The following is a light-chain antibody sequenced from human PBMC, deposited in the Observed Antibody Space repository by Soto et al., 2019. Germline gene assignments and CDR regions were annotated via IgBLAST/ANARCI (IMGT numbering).Light chain of an antibody. Sequence: ALTQPASVSGSPGQSITISCTGTSSDVGGYRYVSWYQQRPGKAPKLIIFEVSNRPSGVSDRFSGSKSGDTASLTISGLQTDDEANYYCSSYASTITLVFGTGTKLTVL. V-gene: IGLV2-14*01. J-gene: IGLJ1*01. CDR1: SSDVGGYRY. CDR3: SSYASTITLV. CDR2: EVS.